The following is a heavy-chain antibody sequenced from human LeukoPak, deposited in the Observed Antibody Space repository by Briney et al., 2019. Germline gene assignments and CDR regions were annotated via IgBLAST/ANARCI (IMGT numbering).Heavy chain of an antibody. J-gene: IGHJ4*02. Sequence: GGCLRPSCEASDFTFTAYSMSWVRQAPGRRLACVAFIRLDGNMKYYGDAVRGRFTIARDNSKNTLYLKLNRLRTEDTAIYYCARSSVNGYLDYWGQGTLVTVPS. CDR3: ARSSVNGYLDY. D-gene: IGHD6-6*01. V-gene: IGHV3-30*02. CDR1: DFTFTAYS. CDR2: IRLDGNMK.